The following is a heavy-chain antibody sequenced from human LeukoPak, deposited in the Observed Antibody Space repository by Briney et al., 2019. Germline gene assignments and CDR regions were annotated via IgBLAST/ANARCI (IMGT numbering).Heavy chain of an antibody. CDR1: GFTFSSYA. V-gene: IGHV3-30-3*01. CDR2: ISYDGSNK. CDR3: AKAGGTSASSWFY. D-gene: IGHD6-13*01. J-gene: IGHJ4*02. Sequence: PGRSLRLSCAASGFTFSSYAMHWVRQSPGKGLEWVAVISYDGSNKYYADSMKGRFTISRDNSKNTLYLQMNSLRPEDTAIYYCAKAGGTSASSWFYWGQGTLVTVSS.